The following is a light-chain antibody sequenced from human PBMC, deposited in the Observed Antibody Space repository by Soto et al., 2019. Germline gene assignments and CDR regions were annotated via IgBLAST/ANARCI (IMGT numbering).Light chain of an antibody. CDR3: QQYNNMWT. CDR1: QSVSSN. Sequence: IVMTQSPDTLSVSPGERATLSCRASQSVSSNLAWYQQKPGQAPRLLIYGTSTRAIGIPARFSGSGSGTEFTLTISNLQSEDFAVYYCQQYNNMWTFGQGTKVEIK. J-gene: IGKJ1*01. CDR2: GTS. V-gene: IGKV3D-15*01.